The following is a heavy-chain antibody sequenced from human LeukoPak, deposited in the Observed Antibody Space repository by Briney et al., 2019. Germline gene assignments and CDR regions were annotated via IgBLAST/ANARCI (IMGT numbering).Heavy chain of an antibody. CDR2: ITGSSSTI. J-gene: IGHJ3*02. CDR1: GFSFSTYS. D-gene: IGHD3-22*01. V-gene: IGHV3-48*02. Sequence: GGSLRLSCAASGFSFSTYSMNWVRQAPGKGLEWVSSITGSSSTIYYADSVKGRFTISRDNARNSLYLQMNSLRDADTAVYYCARDVRYYYDSGGYYVRAFDMWGQGTMVTVSS. CDR3: ARDVRYYYDSGGYYVRAFDM.